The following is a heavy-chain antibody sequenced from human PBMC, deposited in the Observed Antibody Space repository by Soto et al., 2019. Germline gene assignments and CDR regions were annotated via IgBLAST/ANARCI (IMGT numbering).Heavy chain of an antibody. CDR3: ARDANPYYYDSSGYWAYNWFDP. CDR2: IIPIFGTA. V-gene: IGHV1-69*06. CDR1: GGTFSSYA. J-gene: IGHJ5*02. D-gene: IGHD3-22*01. Sequence: ASVKVSCKASGGTFSSYAISWVRQAPGQGLEWMGGIIPIFGTANYAQKFQGRVTITADKSTSTAYMELSSLRSEDTAVYYCARDANPYYYDSSGYWAYNWFDPWGQGTLVTVS.